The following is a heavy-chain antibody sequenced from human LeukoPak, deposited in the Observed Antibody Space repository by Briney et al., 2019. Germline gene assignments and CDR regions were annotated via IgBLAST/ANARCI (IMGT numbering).Heavy chain of an antibody. CDR1: GGSISSYY. CDR2: IYYSGST. V-gene: IGHV4-59*08. D-gene: IGHD3-22*01. J-gene: IGHJ4*02. CDR3: ARYYYDSSGYYFVDY. Sequence: SETLSLTCTVSGGSISSYYWSWIRQPPGKGVEWIGYIYYSGSTNYNPSLKSRATISVDTSKNQFSLKLSSVTAADTAVYYCARYYYDSSGYYFVDYWGQGTLVTVSS.